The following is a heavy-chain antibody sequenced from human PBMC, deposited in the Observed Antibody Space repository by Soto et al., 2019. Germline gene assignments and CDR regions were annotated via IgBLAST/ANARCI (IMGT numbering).Heavy chain of an antibody. D-gene: IGHD5-12*01. CDR2: IWYDGSNK. V-gene: IGHV3-33*01. CDR1: GFTFSSYG. J-gene: IGHJ4*02. CDR3: ATQEDTVATAGFDY. Sequence: GGSLRLSCAASGFTFSSYGMHWVRQAPGKGLEWVAVIWYDGSNKYYADSVKGRFTISRDNSKNTLYLQMNSLRAEDTAVYYCATQEDTVATAGFDYWGQGTLVTVSS.